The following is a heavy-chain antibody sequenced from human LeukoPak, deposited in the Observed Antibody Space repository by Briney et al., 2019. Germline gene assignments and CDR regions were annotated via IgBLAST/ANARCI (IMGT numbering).Heavy chain of an antibody. CDR1: GFIFSDHY. Sequence: GGSLRLSCAASGFIFSDHYMDWVRQAPGKGLEGVGRAKNKVNSYTTIYAASVKGRFTISRDDSKNSLYLQMNSLRVEDTAVYYCARDQYYYDSGGHDYWGQGTLVTVS. J-gene: IGHJ4*02. CDR2: AKNKVNSYTT. V-gene: IGHV3-72*01. CDR3: ARDQYYYDSGGHDY. D-gene: IGHD3-22*01.